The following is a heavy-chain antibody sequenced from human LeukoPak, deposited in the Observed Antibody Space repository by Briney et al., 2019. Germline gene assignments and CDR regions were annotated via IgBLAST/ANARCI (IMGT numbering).Heavy chain of an antibody. CDR3: ASNDILTGHKRPFFDY. CDR1: GFTFSSYS. D-gene: IGHD3-9*01. J-gene: IGHJ4*02. Sequence: GGSLRLSCAASGFTFSSYSMNWVRQAPGKGLEWVSSISSSSTYIYYAASVKGRFTISRDNAKNSLYLQMNGLRAEDTAVYYCASNDILTGHKRPFFDYWGQGTLVTVSS. V-gene: IGHV3-21*01. CDR2: ISSSSTYI.